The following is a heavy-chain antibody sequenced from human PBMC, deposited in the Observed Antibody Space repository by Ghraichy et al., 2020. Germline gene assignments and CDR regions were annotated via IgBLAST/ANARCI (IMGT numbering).Heavy chain of an antibody. D-gene: IGHD2-2*01. CDR3: ARGPYCSSTSCYQTDDYYYGMDV. V-gene: IGHV3-21*01. J-gene: IGHJ6*02. CDR1: GFTFSSYS. CDR2: ISSSSSYI. Sequence: GGSLRLSCAASGFTFSSYSMNWVRQAPGKGLEWVSSISSSSSYIYYADSVKGRFTISRDNAKNSLYLQMNSLRAEDTAVYYCARGPYCSSTSCYQTDDYYYGMDVWGQGTTVTVSS.